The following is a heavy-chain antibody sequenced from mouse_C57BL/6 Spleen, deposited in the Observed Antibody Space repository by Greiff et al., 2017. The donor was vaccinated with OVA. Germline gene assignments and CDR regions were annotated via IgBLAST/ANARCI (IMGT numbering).Heavy chain of an antibody. V-gene: IGHV1-81*01. J-gene: IGHJ4*01. CDR3: ARYGYDPYYAMDY. D-gene: IGHD2-2*01. Sequence: QVQLQQSGAELARPGASVKLSCKASGYTFTSYGISWVKQRTGQGLEWIGEIYPRSGNTYYNKKFKGKATLTADKSSSTAYMELRSLTSEDSAVYFCARYGYDPYYAMDYWGQGTSVTVSS. CDR2: IYPRSGNT. CDR1: GYTFTSYG.